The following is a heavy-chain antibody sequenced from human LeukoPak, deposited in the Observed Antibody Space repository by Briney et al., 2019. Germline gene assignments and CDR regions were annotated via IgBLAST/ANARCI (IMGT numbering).Heavy chain of an antibody. CDR3: AKSKKPSGWYGYYYYGMDV. D-gene: IGHD6-19*01. CDR1: GFTFSRSS. Sequence: PGGSLRLSCATSGFTFSRSSMNWVRQAPGKGLEWVSFIDRDSSIMYYADSVRGRFIVSRDNARNSLFLQMNSLGAEDTAVYYCAKSKKPSGWYGYYYYGMDVWGQGTTVTVSS. J-gene: IGHJ6*02. CDR2: IDRDSSIM. V-gene: IGHV3-48*01.